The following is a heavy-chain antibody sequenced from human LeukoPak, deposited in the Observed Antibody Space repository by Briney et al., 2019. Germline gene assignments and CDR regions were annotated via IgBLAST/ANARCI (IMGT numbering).Heavy chain of an antibody. J-gene: IGHJ4*02. CDR1: GFTFSSYS. V-gene: IGHV3-21*01. CDR3: ARAALGDYYDSSGPIDY. Sequence: GGSLRLSCAASGFTFSSYSMNWVRQAPGKGLEWVSSISSSSSYIYYADSVKGRFTISRDNAKNSLYLQMNSLRAEDTAVYYCARAALGDYYDSSGPIDYWGQGTLVTVSS. CDR2: ISSSSSYI. D-gene: IGHD3-22*01.